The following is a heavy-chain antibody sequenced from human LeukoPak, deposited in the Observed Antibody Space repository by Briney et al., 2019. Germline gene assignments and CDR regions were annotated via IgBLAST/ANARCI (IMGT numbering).Heavy chain of an antibody. CDR3: ARVPRLSNWFDP. CDR1: GFTFSSYW. Sequence: PGGSLRLSCAASGFTFSSYWMHWVRQAPGKGLVWVSCINSDGSSTSYADSVKGRLTISRDNAKNTLYLQMNSLRAEDTAVYYCARVPRLSNWFDPWGQGTLVTVSS. V-gene: IGHV3-74*01. CDR2: INSDGSST. D-gene: IGHD3-16*02. J-gene: IGHJ5*02.